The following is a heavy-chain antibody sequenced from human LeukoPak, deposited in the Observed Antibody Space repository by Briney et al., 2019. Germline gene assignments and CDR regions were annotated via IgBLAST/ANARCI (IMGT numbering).Heavy chain of an antibody. CDR2: ITGSGDYT. CDR1: GFTFSTFA. V-gene: IGHV3-23*01. Sequence: PGGSLRLSCAASGFTFSTFAMIWVRQPPGKGLEWVSAITGSGDYTDYADSVKGRFTISRDNSRNTAFLQMNSLRAEDTAVYYCAKRSGINYGYFESWGQGTLVTVSS. CDR3: AKRSGINYGYFES. D-gene: IGHD1-26*01. J-gene: IGHJ4*02.